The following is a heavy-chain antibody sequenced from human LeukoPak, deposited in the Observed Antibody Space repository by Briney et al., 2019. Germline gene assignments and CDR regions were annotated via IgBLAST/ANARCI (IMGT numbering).Heavy chain of an antibody. Sequence: SQTLSLTCDISGDSFSSNSVTWNWIRQSPSRGLEWLGRTYYRSTWYNDYAVSVRGRITVNPDTSKNQFSLHLNSVTPEDTAVYYCARGLTQYDCFDPWGQGILVTVSS. D-gene: IGHD2-2*01. V-gene: IGHV6-1*01. CDR3: ARGLTQYDCFDP. J-gene: IGHJ5*02. CDR1: GDSFSSNSVT. CDR2: TYYRSTWYN.